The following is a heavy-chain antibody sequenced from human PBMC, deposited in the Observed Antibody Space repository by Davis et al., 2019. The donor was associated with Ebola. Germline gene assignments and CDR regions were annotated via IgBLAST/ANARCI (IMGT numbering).Heavy chain of an antibody. Sequence: AASVKVSCKASGYTFTSYGISWVRQAPGQGLEWMGWISAYNGNTNYAQKLQGRVTITRDTSASTAYMELSSLRSEDTAVYYCADGYNYTDYYYYGMDVWGQGTTVTVSS. CDR3: ADGYNYTDYYYYGMDV. V-gene: IGHV1-18*01. J-gene: IGHJ6*02. D-gene: IGHD5-24*01. CDR2: ISAYNGNT. CDR1: GYTFTSYG.